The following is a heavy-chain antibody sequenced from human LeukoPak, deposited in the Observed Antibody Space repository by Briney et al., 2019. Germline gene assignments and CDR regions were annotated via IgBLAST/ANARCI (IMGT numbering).Heavy chain of an antibody. CDR2: INHSGST. CDR3: ASQYYYDSSGYYPFDY. D-gene: IGHD3-22*01. Sequence: PSETLSLTCAVYGGSFSGYYWSWIRQPPGKGLEWIGEINHSGSTNYNPSLKSRVTISVDTSKNQFSLKLSSVTAADTAVYYCASQYYYDSSGYYPFDYWGQGTLVTVSS. CDR1: GGSFSGYY. J-gene: IGHJ4*02. V-gene: IGHV4-34*01.